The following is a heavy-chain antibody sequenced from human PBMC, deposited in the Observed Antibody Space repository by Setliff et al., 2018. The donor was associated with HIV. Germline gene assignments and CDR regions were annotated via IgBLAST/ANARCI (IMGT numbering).Heavy chain of an antibody. Sequence: LSLTCAVYGGSFSGYYWSWVRQAPGKGLEWVSITSGTGGSPFYADSVEGRFTISRENAKNSLFLQMNSLRAEDTAIYYCSRLLRGGGDYFDYWGQGTLVTVSS. CDR1: GGSFSGYY. CDR3: SRLLRGGGDYFDY. J-gene: IGHJ4*02. D-gene: IGHD3-10*01. V-gene: IGHV3-11*04. CDR2: SGTGGSP.